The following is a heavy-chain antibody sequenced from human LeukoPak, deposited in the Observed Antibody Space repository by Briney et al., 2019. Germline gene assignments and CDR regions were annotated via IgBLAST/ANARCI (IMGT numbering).Heavy chain of an antibody. CDR3: TPRRVSRSS. J-gene: IGHJ4*02. CDR1: GISFSTYS. CDR2: IKSKTDGGTT. D-gene: IGHD6-13*01. V-gene: IGHV3-15*01. Sequence: GGSLRLSCAAPGISFSTYSMNWVRQAPGKGLEWVGRIKSKTDGGTTDYAAPVKGRFTISRDDSKNTLYLQMDSLKTEDTAVYYCTPRRVSRSSRGQGTLVTVSS.